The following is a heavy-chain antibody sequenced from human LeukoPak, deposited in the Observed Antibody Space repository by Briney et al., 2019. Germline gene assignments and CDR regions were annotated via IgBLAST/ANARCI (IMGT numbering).Heavy chain of an antibody. J-gene: IGHJ3*02. CDR1: GGSISSYY. CDR3: ARQGDYVWGSFRYNVFDI. D-gene: IGHD3-16*02. CDR2: IYYSGST. V-gene: IGHV4-59*08. Sequence: SETLSLTCTVSGGSISSYYWSWIRQPPGKGLERIGDIYYSGSTNYNPSLKSRVTISVDTSKNQFSLKLSSVTAADTAVYYCARQGDYVWGSFRYNVFDIWGQGTMVTVSS.